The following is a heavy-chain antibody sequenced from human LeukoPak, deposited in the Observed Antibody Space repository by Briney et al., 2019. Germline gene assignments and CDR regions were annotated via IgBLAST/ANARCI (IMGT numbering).Heavy chain of an antibody. CDR2: IYGRAST. CDR3: ARYDSRGSASSKFDY. V-gene: IGHV4-38-2*01. D-gene: IGHD3-3*01. Sequence: SETLSLTCAVSGYSLGKNYYWGWIRQSPGKGLEWIGRIYGRASTSYNPSLMNRVTMSVDTSKNHFSLQLTSVTAADTAVYYCARYDSRGSASSKFDYWGPGIQVTVSS. CDR1: GYSLGKNYY. J-gene: IGHJ4*02.